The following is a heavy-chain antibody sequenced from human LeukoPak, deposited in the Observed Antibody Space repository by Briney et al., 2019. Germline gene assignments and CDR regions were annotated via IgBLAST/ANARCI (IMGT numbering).Heavy chain of an antibody. D-gene: IGHD3-3*01. CDR1: GFTFASYA. Sequence: GGSLRLSCAASGFTFASYAMSWVRQAPGKGLEWVSGISGSGGDTYYADSVKGRFTISRDNSKNTLYLQMNSLRAEDTAVYYCAKEPIELTLPRNYDFWSGYYFGVLGTLVTVSS. V-gene: IGHV3-23*01. CDR2: ISGSGGDT. J-gene: IGHJ4*02. CDR3: AKEPIELTLPRNYDFWSGYYF.